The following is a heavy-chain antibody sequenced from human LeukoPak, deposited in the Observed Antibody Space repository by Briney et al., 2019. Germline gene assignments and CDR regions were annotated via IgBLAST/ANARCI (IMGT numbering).Heavy chain of an antibody. V-gene: IGHV3-23*01. J-gene: IGHJ4*02. CDR3: SPPRGDSSGYYYVY. CDR2: IRGSGGST. CDR1: GLTFSSYV. Sequence: GGSLRLSCTASGLTFSSYVMSWVRQAPGKGLEWVSTIRGSGGSTFYADSVKGRFTTSRDNSKSTLYLQMNSLRAEDTATYYCSPPRGDSSGYYYVYWGQGTLVTVSS. D-gene: IGHD3-22*01.